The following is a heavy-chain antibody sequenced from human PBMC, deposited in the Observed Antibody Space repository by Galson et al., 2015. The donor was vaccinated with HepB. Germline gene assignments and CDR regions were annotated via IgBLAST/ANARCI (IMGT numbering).Heavy chain of an antibody. CDR2: TSYDGSNK. Sequence: LRLSCAASGFTFSSYAMHWVRQAPGKGLEWVAVTSYDGSNKYYADSVKGRFTISRDNSKNTLYLQMNSLRAEDTAVYYCARRPQAATGLDYWGQGTLVTVSS. J-gene: IGHJ4*02. CDR3: ARRPQAATGLDY. V-gene: IGHV3-30-3*01. CDR1: GFTFSSYA. D-gene: IGHD1-14*01.